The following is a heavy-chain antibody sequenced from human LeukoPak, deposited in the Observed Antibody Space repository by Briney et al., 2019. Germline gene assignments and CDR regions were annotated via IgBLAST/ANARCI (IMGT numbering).Heavy chain of an antibody. CDR1: GGSISSYY. Sequence: KPSETLSLTCTVSGGSISSYYWSWIRQPAGRGLEWIGRIYTSGSTNYNPSLKSRVTMSVDTSKNQFSLKLSSVTAADTAVYYCARSYGSGSYHYFDYWGQGTLVTVSS. J-gene: IGHJ4*02. CDR2: IYTSGST. CDR3: ARSYGSGSYHYFDY. D-gene: IGHD3-10*01. V-gene: IGHV4-4*07.